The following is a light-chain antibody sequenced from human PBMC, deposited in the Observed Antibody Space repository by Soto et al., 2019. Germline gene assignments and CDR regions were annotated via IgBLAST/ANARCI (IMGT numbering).Light chain of an antibody. CDR1: SSDVGGYKY. CDR2: DVS. J-gene: IGLJ2*01. Sequence: QCVLTQPASVSGSPGQSITISCTGTSSDVGGYKYVSWYQQHPGKAPKLMIYDVSNRPSGVSNRFSGSKSGNTASLTISGLQAEDEADYYCSSYSSSNTLGVFGGGTKLTVL. V-gene: IGLV2-14*01. CDR3: SSYSSSNTLGV.